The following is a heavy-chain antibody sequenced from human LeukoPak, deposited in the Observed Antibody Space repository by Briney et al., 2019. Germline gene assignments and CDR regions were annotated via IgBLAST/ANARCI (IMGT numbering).Heavy chain of an antibody. D-gene: IGHD5-12*01. CDR3: AREARYYYYMDV. CDR1: GGSISSYY. J-gene: IGHJ6*03. Sequence: SQTLSLTCTVSGGSISSYYWSWIRQPPGKGLEWIGYIYYSGSTNYNPSLKSRVTISVDTSKNQFSLKLSSVTAADTAVYYCAREARYYYYMDVWGKGTTVTVSS. V-gene: IGHV4-59*01. CDR2: IYYSGST.